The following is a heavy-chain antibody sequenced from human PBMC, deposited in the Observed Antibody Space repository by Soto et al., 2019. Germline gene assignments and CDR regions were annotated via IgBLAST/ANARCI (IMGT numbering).Heavy chain of an antibody. J-gene: IGHJ4*02. D-gene: IGHD1-20*01. V-gene: IGHV1-46*01. Sequence: QVQLSQFGAEVRKLGASVKDSGKGSGDSVTNSHLHWVRQAPGQGLEWRGMIDPGGGITRDAQRLRGRITMTRGASTRSVYMELRSLTTETTAVYYCARDVIGTDNYASIRYYFAHWGQGTLVTVSS. CDR2: IDPGGGIT. CDR1: GDSVTNSH. CDR3: ARDVIGTDNYASIRYYFAH.